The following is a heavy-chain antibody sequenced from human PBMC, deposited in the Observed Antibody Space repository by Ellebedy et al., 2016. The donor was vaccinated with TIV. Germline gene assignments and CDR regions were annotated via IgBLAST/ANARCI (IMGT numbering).Heavy chain of an antibody. V-gene: IGHV3-74*01. CDR3: ATDEGGSYDS. D-gene: IGHD1-26*01. Sequence: GGSLRLSCATSGFTFTYTWMHWIRQAPGKGLEWVSRISRDGDIRGYAEFAKGRFTVSRDNTKNTLYLQMSGLRADDSAVYYCATDEGGSYDSWGQGTRASVSS. CDR2: ISRDGDIR. CDR1: GFTFTYTW. J-gene: IGHJ4*02.